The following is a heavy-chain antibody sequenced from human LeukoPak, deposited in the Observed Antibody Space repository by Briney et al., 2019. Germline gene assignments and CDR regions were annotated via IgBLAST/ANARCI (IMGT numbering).Heavy chain of an antibody. CDR1: GFTFSTYA. CDR3: AKEGVAGDILTGYYYIDC. D-gene: IGHD3-9*01. CDR2: ISGSGGST. J-gene: IGHJ4*02. Sequence: GGSLRLSCAASGFTFSTYAMSWVRQAPGKGLEWVSAISGSGGSTYYADSVKGRFTISRDNSKNTLYLQMNSLRAEDTAVYYCAKEGVAGDILTGYYYIDCWGQGTLVTVSS. V-gene: IGHV3-23*01.